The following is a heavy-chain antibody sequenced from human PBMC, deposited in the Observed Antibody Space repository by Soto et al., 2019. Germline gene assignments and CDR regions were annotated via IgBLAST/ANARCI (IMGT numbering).Heavy chain of an antibody. J-gene: IGHJ6*02. V-gene: IGHV3-48*03. Sequence: GGSLRLSCAASGFTFSSYEMNWVRQAPGKGLEWVSYISSSGSTIYYADSVKGRFTISRDNAKNSLYLQMNSLRAEDTAVYYCARESRDWLYGMDVWGQGTTVTVSS. CDR2: ISSSGSTI. D-gene: IGHD3-9*01. CDR1: GFTFSSYE. CDR3: ARESRDWLYGMDV.